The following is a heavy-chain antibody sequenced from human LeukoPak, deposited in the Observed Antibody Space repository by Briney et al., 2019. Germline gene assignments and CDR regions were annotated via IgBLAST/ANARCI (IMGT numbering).Heavy chain of an antibody. CDR3: AENYDILTGPFDS. CDR1: GGSISSYY. D-gene: IGHD3-9*01. V-gene: IGHV4-59*08. Sequence: SETLSLTCTVSGGSISSYYWSWIRQPSGKGLEWIGYIYYSGSTNYNPSLKSRVTISVDTSKNQFSLKLNSVTAADTAVYNCAENYDILTGPFDSWGQGTLVSVSS. J-gene: IGHJ4*02. CDR2: IYYSGST.